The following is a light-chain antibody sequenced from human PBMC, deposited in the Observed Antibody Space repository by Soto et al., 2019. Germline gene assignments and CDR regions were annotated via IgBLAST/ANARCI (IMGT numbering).Light chain of an antibody. J-gene: IGKJ2*01. CDR1: QSLLHSNGYNY. CDR2: LGS. V-gene: IGKV2-28*01. Sequence: DIVMTQSPLSLPVTPGEPASISCRSSQSLLHSNGYNYLDWYLQKPGQSPQLLIYLGSNRASGVPDRFSGSGSGTYFTLKISSVESEDVRVYYCMQALQTPLTFGRGTKLEIK. CDR3: MQALQTPLT.